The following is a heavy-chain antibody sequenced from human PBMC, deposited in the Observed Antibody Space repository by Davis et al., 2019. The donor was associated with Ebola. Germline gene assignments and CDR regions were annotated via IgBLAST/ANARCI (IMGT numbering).Heavy chain of an antibody. CDR1: GYTFTSYD. D-gene: IGHD6-13*01. J-gene: IGHJ6*04. V-gene: IGHV1-8*02. CDR2: MNPNSGNT. Sequence: ASVKVSCKASGYTFTSYDINWMRQATGQGLEWMGWMNPNSGNTGYTQKFQGRVIMTRNTSLSTAYLELGILRSEDTAVYYCARGMGVAALGDLYFTSYAMDDWGKGTTVTVSS. CDR3: ARGMGVAALGDLYFTSYAMDD.